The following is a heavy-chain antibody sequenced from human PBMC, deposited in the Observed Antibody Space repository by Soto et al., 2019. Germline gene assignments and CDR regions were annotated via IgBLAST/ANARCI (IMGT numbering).Heavy chain of an antibody. CDR1: GVRFSTCG. D-gene: IGHD2-15*01. CDR2: TSSDGTYT. CDR3: AKDVIRYCSLPNRHIFVF. Sequence: AGSRRLSCQASGVRFSTCGIQCVRQAQGKWLEWVAVTSSDGTYTHYADSEKGRFTISRDNSKNTVYLHINSRRAEDTAVYFCAKDVIRYCSLPNRHIFVFWRLGTVVAVSS. J-gene: IGHJ4*02. V-gene: IGHV3-30*18.